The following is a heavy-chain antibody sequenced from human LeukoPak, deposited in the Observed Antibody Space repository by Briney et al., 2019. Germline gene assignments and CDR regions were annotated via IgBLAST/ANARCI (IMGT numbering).Heavy chain of an antibody. Sequence: GGSLRLSCAASGFTFSSYSMNWVRQAPGEGLEWVSSISSSSSYIYYADSVKGRFTISRDNSKNRRYLQMNSRRAEDTAVYYCAKDLSGSFDYWGPGNLVTVSS. CDR1: GFTFSSYS. V-gene: IGHV3-21*01. CDR3: AKDLSGSFDY. D-gene: IGHD1-26*01. CDR2: ISSSSSYI. J-gene: IGHJ4*02.